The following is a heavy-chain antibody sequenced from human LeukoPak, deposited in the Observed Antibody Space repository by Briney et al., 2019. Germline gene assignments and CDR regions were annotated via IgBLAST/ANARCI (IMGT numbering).Heavy chain of an antibody. CDR3: ARGRRDSRQFDS. V-gene: IGHV1-8*01. CDR1: GYTFTSYD. J-gene: IGHJ4*02. D-gene: IGHD3-10*01. CDR2: MNPDSGNT. Sequence: GASVKVSCKASGYTFTSYDINWVRQATGQGLEWMGWMNPDSGNTGYAQKFQDRVTMTRNTSISTAYMELSSLRSEDTAVYYCARGRRDSRQFDSWGQGTLVTVSS.